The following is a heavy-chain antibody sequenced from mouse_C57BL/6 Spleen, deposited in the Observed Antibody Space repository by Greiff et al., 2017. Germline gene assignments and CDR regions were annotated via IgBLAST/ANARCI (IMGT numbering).Heavy chain of an antibody. CDR2: IDPADSDT. CDR1: GFNIKDYY. V-gene: IGHV14-1*01. Sequence: EVQLQQSGAELVRPGASVKLSCTASGFNIKDYYMHWVKQRPEQGLEWIGSIDPADSDTDYTPKFQGKATMTADTSSSTAYLQLSSLTSEDTAVYYCASVYDGYYVYAMDYWGQGTSVTVSS. D-gene: IGHD2-3*01. J-gene: IGHJ4*01. CDR3: ASVYDGYYVYAMDY.